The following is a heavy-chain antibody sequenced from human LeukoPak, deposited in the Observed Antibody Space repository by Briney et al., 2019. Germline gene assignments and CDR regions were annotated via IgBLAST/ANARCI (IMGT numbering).Heavy chain of an antibody. J-gene: IGHJ4*02. CDR3: ARSPPSSYCTSTSCYPRHFDY. D-gene: IGHD2-2*01. CDR2: IYPGDSDT. CDR1: GYSFSSYW. Sequence: GESLKISCKGSGYSFSSYWIAWVRQMPGKGLEWMGIIYPGDSDTRYSPSLQGQVTISADKSISAAYLQWRSLKASDTAMYYCARSPPSSYCTSTSCYPRHFDYWGQGTLVTVSS. V-gene: IGHV5-51*01.